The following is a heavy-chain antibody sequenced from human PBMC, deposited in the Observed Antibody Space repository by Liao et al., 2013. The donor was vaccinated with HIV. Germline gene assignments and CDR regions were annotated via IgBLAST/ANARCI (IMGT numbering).Heavy chain of an antibody. CDR3: ARAYDTGGYYYSHYFVL. CDR1: GGSISSGSYY. Sequence: QVQLQESGPGLVKPSQTLSLTCTVSGGSISSGSYYWSWIRQPAGKGLEWIGRVYAGVSSDSNPSLKSRVTISVDTSKNQFSLKLNSVTAADTAVYYCARAYDTGGYYYSHYFVLLGPGIPGHRLL. CDR2: VYAGVSS. J-gene: IGHJ4*02. V-gene: IGHV4-61*02. D-gene: IGHD3-22*01.